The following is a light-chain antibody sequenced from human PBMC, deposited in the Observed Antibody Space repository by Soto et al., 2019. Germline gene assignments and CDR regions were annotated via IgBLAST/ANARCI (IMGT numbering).Light chain of an antibody. CDR3: AGWDDSRNAVV. Sequence: QSVLTQPPSASGTPGLRVTISCSGSNSNIGSNAVNWSQQLPGTAPKLLIYSNSQRPSGVPDRFSGSKSGTSASLAISGLQSEDEADYFCAGWDDSRNAVVFGGGTKLTVL. V-gene: IGLV1-44*01. J-gene: IGLJ2*01. CDR2: SNS. CDR1: NSNIGSNA.